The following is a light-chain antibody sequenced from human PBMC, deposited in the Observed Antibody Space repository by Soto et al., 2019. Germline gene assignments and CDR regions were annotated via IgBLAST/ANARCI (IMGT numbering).Light chain of an antibody. CDR2: AVS. Sequence: IQLTQSPSSLSASVGDRVTITCRASQGISSNLAWYQQKPGKVPKLLISAVSTLQSGVPSRLSGSGSGTDFTLTISSLQPEDFATYYCQQFKSYPLTFGGGTKVDIK. J-gene: IGKJ4*01. V-gene: IGKV1-9*01. CDR3: QQFKSYPLT. CDR1: QGISSN.